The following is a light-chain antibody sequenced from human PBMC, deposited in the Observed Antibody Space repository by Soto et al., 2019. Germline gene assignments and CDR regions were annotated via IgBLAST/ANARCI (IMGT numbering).Light chain of an antibody. V-gene: IGKV3-20*01. CDR3: QYCGSSPLT. CDR2: STS. Sequence: EIVLTQSPGTLSLSPGERAILSCRATQRVGGSDLVWYQQKPGQTPRLLIYSTSDRASSTPDRFSGSGSGTDFTRTISSLEPEDFAVYYCQYCGSSPLTFGGGTKVE. CDR1: QRVGGSD. J-gene: IGKJ4*01.